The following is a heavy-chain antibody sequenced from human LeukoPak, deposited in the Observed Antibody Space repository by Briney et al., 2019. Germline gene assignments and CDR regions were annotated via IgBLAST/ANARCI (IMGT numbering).Heavy chain of an antibody. CDR3: ARDRAAAGTYYFDY. CDR2: ISSSSSYI. CDR1: GFTFSSYS. Sequence: GGSLRLSCAASGFTFSSYSMNWVRQAPGKGLEWVSSISSSSSYIYYADSVKGRFTISRDNAKNSLYLQMNSLRAEDTAVYYCARDRAAAGTYYFDYWGQGTLVTVSS. V-gene: IGHV3-21*01. J-gene: IGHJ4*02. D-gene: IGHD6-13*01.